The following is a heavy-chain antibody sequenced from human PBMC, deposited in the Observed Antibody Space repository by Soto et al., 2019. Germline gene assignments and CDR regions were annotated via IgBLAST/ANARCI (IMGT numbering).Heavy chain of an antibody. CDR3: ARGSGSYPDYYYYGMDV. CDR2: IDPSDSYT. Sequence: LGESLKISCKGSGYSFTSYWISWVRQMPGKGLEWMGRIDPSDSYTNYSPSFQGHVTISADKSISTAYLQWSSLKASDTAMYYCARGSGSYPDYYYYGMDVWGQGTTVTVSS. CDR1: GYSFTSYW. D-gene: IGHD1-26*01. V-gene: IGHV5-10-1*01. J-gene: IGHJ6*02.